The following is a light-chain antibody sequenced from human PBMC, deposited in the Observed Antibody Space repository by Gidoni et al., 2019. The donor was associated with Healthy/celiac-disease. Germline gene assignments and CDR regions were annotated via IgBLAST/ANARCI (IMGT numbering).Light chain of an antibody. J-gene: IGKJ4*01. CDR3: QKYNSAPLT. V-gene: IGKV1-27*01. Sequence: DIQMTQSPSSLSASVGDRVTLTCRASQGISNYLSWYQQKTGKVPKLLIYAASTLQSGVPSRFSGSGSGTDFTLTISILQPEDVATYYCQKYNSAPLTFGGGTKVEIK. CDR1: QGISNY. CDR2: AAS.